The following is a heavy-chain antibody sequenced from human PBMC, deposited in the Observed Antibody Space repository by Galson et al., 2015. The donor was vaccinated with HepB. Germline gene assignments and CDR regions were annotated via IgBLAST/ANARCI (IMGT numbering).Heavy chain of an antibody. CDR3: TRVPGVLPDAMLWFDP. J-gene: IGHJ5*02. CDR2: IRSNAYVGAT. CDR1: GFTFGDYA. D-gene: IGHD2-2*01. V-gene: IGHV3-49*03. Sequence: SLRLSCAASGFTFGDYAMSWFRQAPGKGLEWVGFIRSNAYVGATQYAASVKGRFTISRDDSKSIAYLQMNSLKTEDTAVCYCTRVPGVLPDAMLWFDPWGQGALVTVSS.